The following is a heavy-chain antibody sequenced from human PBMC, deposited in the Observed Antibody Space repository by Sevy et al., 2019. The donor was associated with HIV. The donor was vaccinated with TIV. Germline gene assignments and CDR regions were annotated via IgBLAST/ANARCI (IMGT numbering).Heavy chain of an antibody. CDR2: IKQDAGQK. D-gene: IGHD1-7*01. CDR1: GFTFSKYW. V-gene: IGHV3-7*01. J-gene: IGHJ4*02. CDR3: ARDDGNYYFHY. Sequence: GWSLRLSCAASGFTFSKYWMGWVRQAPGKGLEWVANIKQDAGQKYYVDSVKGRFTISRKNAKNSLYLQMSSLRAEDTAVYFCARDDGNYYFHYWGQGTLVTVSS.